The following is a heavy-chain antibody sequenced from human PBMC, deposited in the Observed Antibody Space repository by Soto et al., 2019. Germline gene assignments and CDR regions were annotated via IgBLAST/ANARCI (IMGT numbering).Heavy chain of an antibody. Sequence: QVQLQESGPGLLKPSETLSLTCTLSGDSVSSGASHWTWIRQSPGKGLECIGYIHHNATADCNPSLNSRVSISVDTSKNQFSLKLTSATTADTAVYYCARLDRSTSKIGVWGQGTTDTVSS. CDR2: IHHNATA. CDR1: GDSVSSGASH. V-gene: IGHV4-61*08. CDR3: ARLDRSTSKIGV. J-gene: IGHJ6*02. D-gene: IGHD3-22*01.